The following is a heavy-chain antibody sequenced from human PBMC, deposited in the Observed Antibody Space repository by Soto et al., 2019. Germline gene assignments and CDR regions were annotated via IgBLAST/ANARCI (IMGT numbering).Heavy chain of an antibody. D-gene: IGHD3-22*01. V-gene: IGHV3-23*01. J-gene: IGHJ3*02. Sequence: PGGSLRLSCAASGITFSSYAMSWVRQAPGKGLQWVSGISGSGGSTYYADSVKGRVTIARDNSKNTLYLQMNSLRAEDTAVYYCAKDPNYYDSSGYFDAFDIWGQGTMVTVSS. CDR2: ISGSGGST. CDR3: AKDPNYYDSSGYFDAFDI. CDR1: GITFSSYA.